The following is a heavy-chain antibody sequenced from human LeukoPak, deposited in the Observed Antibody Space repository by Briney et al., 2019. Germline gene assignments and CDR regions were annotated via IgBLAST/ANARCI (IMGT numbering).Heavy chain of an antibody. J-gene: IGHJ4*02. V-gene: IGHV3-20*04. D-gene: IGHD1-26*01. Sequence: GGSLRLSCAASGFTFDDYGMSWVRQAPGKGLEWVSGINWNGGSTGYADSVKGRFTISRDNAKNSLYLQMNSLRAEDTAVYYCARSEWELPVYYFDYWGQGTLVTVSS. CDR3: ARSEWELPVYYFDY. CDR2: INWNGGST. CDR1: GFTFDDYG.